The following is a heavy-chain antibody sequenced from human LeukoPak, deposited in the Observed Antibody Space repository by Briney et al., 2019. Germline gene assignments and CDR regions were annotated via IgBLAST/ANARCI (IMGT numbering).Heavy chain of an antibody. Sequence: GGSLRLSCVTSGFTFSSYWMSWVRQAPGKGLEWVSSISGSNSYIFYADSVKGRFTVSRDNAKDSLYLQMNSLRAEDTAVYYCARALTTLTYEGYWGQGTLVTVSS. CDR1: GFTFSSYW. V-gene: IGHV3-21*01. J-gene: IGHJ4*02. CDR2: ISGSNSYI. D-gene: IGHD1-1*01. CDR3: ARALTTLTYEGY.